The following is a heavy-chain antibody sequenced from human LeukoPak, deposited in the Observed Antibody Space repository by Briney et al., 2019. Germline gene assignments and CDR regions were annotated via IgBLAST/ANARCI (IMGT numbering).Heavy chain of an antibody. D-gene: IGHD3-10*01. V-gene: IGHV3-7*01. CDR1: GFTFSSYW. CDR3: ARDWDRTFYYGSGVDY. Sequence: PGGSLRLSCAASGFTFSSYWMSWVRQDPGKRLEGVANIKLDGSERHYVDSVKGRFTISRDNGENSLYLQMNSLRAEDTAVYYCARDWDRTFYYGSGVDYWGQGTLVTVSS. J-gene: IGHJ4*02. CDR2: IKLDGSER.